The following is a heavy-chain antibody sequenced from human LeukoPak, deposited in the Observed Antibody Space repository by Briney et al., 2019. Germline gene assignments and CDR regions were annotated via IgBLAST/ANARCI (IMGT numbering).Heavy chain of an antibody. J-gene: IGHJ4*02. Sequence: ASVKVSCKTSGYIFTDFGISWVRQAPGHGLEWVGWTHAHTGDTNYAQRLQGRVTVTADDLTNTVYLELRTLTSDDTAVYYCARDAEYDIDKWGQGTLVTVSS. D-gene: IGHD1-1*01. V-gene: IGHV1-18*01. CDR3: ARDAEYDIDK. CDR2: THAHTGDT. CDR1: GYIFTDFG.